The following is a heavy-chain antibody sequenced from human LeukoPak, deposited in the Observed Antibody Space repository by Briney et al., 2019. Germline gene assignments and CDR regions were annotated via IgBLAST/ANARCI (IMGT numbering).Heavy chain of an antibody. CDR3: AKEGYSSSQHFFDY. D-gene: IGHD6-13*01. V-gene: IGHV3-21*01. J-gene: IGHJ4*02. Sequence: GGSLRLSCAASGFTFSSYSMNWVRQAPGKGLEWVSSISSSSSYIYYADSVKGRFTISRDNSKNTLYLQMNSLRAEDTAVYYCAKEGYSSSQHFFDYWGQGTLVTVSS. CDR2: ISSSSSYI. CDR1: GFTFSSYS.